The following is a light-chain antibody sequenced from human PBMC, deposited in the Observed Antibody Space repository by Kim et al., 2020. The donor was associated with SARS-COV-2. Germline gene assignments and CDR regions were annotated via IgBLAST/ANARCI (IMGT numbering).Light chain of an antibody. CDR1: SSNIGAGFD. Sequence: QRVTISCTGSSSNIGAGFDVHWYQQLPGTAPKLLIYSNNIRPSGVPDRFSGSQSDTSASLAITGLQAEDEADYYCQSYDRTLSGAVFGGGTQLTVL. CDR3: QSYDRTLSGAV. V-gene: IGLV1-40*01. CDR2: SNN. J-gene: IGLJ2*01.